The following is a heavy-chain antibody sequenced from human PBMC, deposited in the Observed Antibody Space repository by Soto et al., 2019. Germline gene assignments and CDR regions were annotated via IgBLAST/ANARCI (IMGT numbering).Heavy chain of an antibody. CDR3: ARHQIWFGESSWYFDL. V-gene: IGHV4-59*08. J-gene: IGHJ2*01. D-gene: IGHD3-10*01. CDR1: GGSISSYY. CDR2: IYYSGST. Sequence: QVQLQESGPGLVKPSETLSLTCTVSGGSISSYYWSWIRQPPGKGLEWIGYIYYSGSTNYNPSLKSRVTISVDASKNQFSLKLSSVTAADTAVYYCARHQIWFGESSWYFDLWGRGTLVTVSS.